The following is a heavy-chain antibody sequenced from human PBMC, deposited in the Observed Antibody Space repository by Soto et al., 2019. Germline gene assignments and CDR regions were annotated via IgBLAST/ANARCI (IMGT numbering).Heavy chain of an antibody. CDR2: INHSGST. J-gene: IGHJ6*02. D-gene: IGHD1-7*01. CDR1: GGSFIGYY. V-gene: IGHV4-34*01. CDR3: ARELELRGGIDV. Sequence: LEILSLTCAVYGGSFIGYYWSWIRQPPGKGLEWIGEINHSGSTNYNPSLKSRVTISVDTSKNQFSLKLSSVTAADPAVYYCARELELRGGIDVWGQGTTVTVSS.